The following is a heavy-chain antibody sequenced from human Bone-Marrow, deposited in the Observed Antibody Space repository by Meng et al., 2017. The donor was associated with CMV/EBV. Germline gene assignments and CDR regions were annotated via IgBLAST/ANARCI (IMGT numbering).Heavy chain of an antibody. CDR3: AHTFGYDSYSDY. D-gene: IGHD3-22*01. J-gene: IGHJ4*02. Sequence: FSGFSLSTSGVRVGWIRQPPGKALEWLALIYWNDDKRYSPALKSRLTITKDTSKNQVVLTMTNMDPVDTATYYCAHTFGYDSYSDYWGQGTLVTVSS. CDR1: GFSLSTSGVR. V-gene: IGHV2-5*01. CDR2: IYWNDDK.